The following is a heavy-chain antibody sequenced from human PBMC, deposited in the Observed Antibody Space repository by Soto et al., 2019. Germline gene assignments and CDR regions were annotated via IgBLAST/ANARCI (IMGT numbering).Heavy chain of an antibody. CDR2: INHSGST. CDR1: GGSFSGYY. V-gene: IGHV4-34*01. J-gene: IGHJ4*02. CDR3: ARGRAYSSSRLDY. D-gene: IGHD6-6*01. Sequence: LSLTCAVYGGSFSGYYWSWIRQPPGKGLEWIGEINHSGSTNYNPSLKSRVTISVDTSKNQFSLKLSSVTAADTAVYYCARGRAYSSSRLDYWGQGTLVTVSS.